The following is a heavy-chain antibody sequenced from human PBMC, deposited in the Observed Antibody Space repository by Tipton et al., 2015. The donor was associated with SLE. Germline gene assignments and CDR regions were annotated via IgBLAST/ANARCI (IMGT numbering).Heavy chain of an antibody. D-gene: IGHD2-15*01. J-gene: IGHJ4*02. CDR2: IHYNRDT. CDR3: ARGSVVADDF. V-gene: IGHV4-59*02. Sequence: TLSLTCTVSGPSVRRHYWNWIRQTPGKGLEWIGYIHYNRDTNYHPSLTSRVTISVDTSKNQISLKLTSVTAADTAVYYCARGSVVADDFWGQGTLVTVSS. CDR1: GPSVRRHY.